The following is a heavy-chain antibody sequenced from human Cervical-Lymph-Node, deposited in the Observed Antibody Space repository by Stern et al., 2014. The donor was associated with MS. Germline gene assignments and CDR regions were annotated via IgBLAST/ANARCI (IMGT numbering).Heavy chain of an antibody. Sequence: EVQLVQSGGGLIQPGGSLRLSCAAPGFTVSNNYMSWVRQAPGKGLEWVSLIYTDDSTYYAGSVNGRITISRDSSKNKLCLQMNSLRAEDTAVYYWARAIFGVNTAAMAPDAFDTWGQGTMVTVSS. CDR2: IYTDDST. J-gene: IGHJ3*02. CDR3: ARAIFGVNTAAMAPDAFDT. CDR1: GFTVSNNY. V-gene: IGHV3-53*01. D-gene: IGHD3-3*01.